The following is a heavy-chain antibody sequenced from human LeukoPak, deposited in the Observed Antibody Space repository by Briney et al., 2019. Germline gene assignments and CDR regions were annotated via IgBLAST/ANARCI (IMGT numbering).Heavy chain of an antibody. V-gene: IGHV3-30*02. CDR1: GFTFSSYV. D-gene: IGHD4-17*01. J-gene: IGHJ4*02. CDR2: IRYDGSNK. CDR3: AKGSDDYGDYGGY. Sequence: PGGSLRPSCAASGFTFSSYVMYWVRQAPGTGLEWVAFIRYDGSNKYYADSVKGRFTISRDNSKNTLYLQMNSLRAEDTAVYYCAKGSDDYGDYGGYWGQGTLVTVSS.